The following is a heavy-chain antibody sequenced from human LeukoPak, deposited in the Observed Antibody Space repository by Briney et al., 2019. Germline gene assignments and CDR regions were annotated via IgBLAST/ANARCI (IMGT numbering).Heavy chain of an antibody. CDR3: AKRATDDALDI. V-gene: IGHV3-30*18. CDR2: ITYDGSNG. J-gene: IGHJ3*02. Sequence: QAGGSLRLSCAASGFPFSSYGIHWVRHAPRKGMERMAVITYDGSNGYFVDSVKGGFTISRDNSRNTLSLQMNSLRTEDTALYYWAKRATDDALDIWGRGTMVTVSS. CDR1: GFPFSSYG. D-gene: IGHD5-12*01.